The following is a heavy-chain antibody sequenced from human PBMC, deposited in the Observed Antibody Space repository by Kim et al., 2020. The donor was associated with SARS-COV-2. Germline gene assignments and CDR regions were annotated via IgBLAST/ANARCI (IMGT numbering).Heavy chain of an antibody. D-gene: IGHD2-2*02. Sequence: DSVKGRFSVSRDNSRNTLDLQMNSLRVEDTATYYCAKGDCTSTSCYTTDYWGRGTLVTVSS. CDR3: AKGDCTSTSCYTTDY. J-gene: IGHJ4*02. V-gene: IGHV3-23*01.